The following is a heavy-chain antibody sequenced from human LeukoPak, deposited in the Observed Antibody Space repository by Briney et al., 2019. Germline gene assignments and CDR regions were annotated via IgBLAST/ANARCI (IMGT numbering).Heavy chain of an antibody. J-gene: IGHJ4*02. D-gene: IGHD3-9*01. CDR1: GYTFTSYG. Sequence: ASVKVSCKASGYTFTSYGISWVRQAPGQGLEWMGWISAYNGNTNSAQKLQGRVTMTTDTSTSTAYMELRSLRSDDTAVYYCARRYYDILTGYYDYWGQGTLVTVSS. CDR2: ISAYNGNT. V-gene: IGHV1-18*04. CDR3: ARRYYDILTGYYDY.